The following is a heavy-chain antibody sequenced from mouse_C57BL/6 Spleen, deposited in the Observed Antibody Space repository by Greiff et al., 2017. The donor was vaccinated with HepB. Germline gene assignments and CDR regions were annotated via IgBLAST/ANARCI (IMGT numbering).Heavy chain of an antibody. V-gene: IGHV1-53*01. D-gene: IGHD1-2*01. Sequence: QVQLKQPGTELVKPGASVKLSCKASGYTFTSYWMHWVKQRPGQGLEWIGNINPSNGGTNYNEKFKSKDTLTVDKSSSTAYMQLSSLTSEDSAVYYCARPPLLREGAMDYWGQGTSVTVSS. CDR2: INPSNGGT. J-gene: IGHJ4*01. CDR3: ARPPLLREGAMDY. CDR1: GYTFTSYW.